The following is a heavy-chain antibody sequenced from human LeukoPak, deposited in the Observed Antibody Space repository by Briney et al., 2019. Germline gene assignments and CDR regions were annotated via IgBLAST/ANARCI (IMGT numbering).Heavy chain of an antibody. Sequence: PGGSLRLSCGASGFTFSSYAMSWVRQAPGKGLEWVSAISGSGGSTYYADSVKGRFTISRDNSKNMLYLQMNSLRAEDTAVYYCAKDGDAPRYCSSISCYPTLDAFDIWGQGTMVTVSS. CDR3: AKDGDAPRYCSSISCYPTLDAFDI. J-gene: IGHJ3*02. V-gene: IGHV3-23*01. CDR2: ISGSGGST. D-gene: IGHD2-2*01. CDR1: GFTFSSYA.